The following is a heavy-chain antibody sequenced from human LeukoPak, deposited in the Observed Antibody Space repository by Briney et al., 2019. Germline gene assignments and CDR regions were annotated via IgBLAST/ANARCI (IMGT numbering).Heavy chain of an antibody. CDR2: ISSSSSYI. Sequence: GGSLRLSCAASGFTFSSYSMSWVRQAPGKGPEWVSSISSSSSYIYYADSLKGRFTISRDNAKNSLYLQMNSLRAEDTAVYYCARKLVGISQIDYWGQGTLVTVSS. D-gene: IGHD2-21*01. CDR3: ARKLVGISQIDY. J-gene: IGHJ4*02. V-gene: IGHV3-21*01. CDR1: GFTFSSYS.